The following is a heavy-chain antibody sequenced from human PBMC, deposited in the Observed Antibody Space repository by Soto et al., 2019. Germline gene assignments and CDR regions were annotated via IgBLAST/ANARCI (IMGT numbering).Heavy chain of an antibody. CDR1: GFTFSSYA. J-gene: IGHJ4*02. Sequence: GGSLRLSCAASGFTFSSYAMSWVRQAPGKGLEWVSAISGSGGSTYYADSVKGRFTISRDSSKNTLYLQMISLRAEDTAVYYCAKNHPYGVATTTVPPPIDYWGQGTLVTVAS. CDR3: AKNHPYGVATTTVPPPIDY. D-gene: IGHD4-4*01. V-gene: IGHV3-23*01. CDR2: ISGSGGST.